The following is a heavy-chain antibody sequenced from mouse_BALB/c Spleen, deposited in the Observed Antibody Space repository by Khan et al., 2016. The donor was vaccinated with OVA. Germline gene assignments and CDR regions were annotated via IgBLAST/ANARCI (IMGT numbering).Heavy chain of an antibody. D-gene: IGHD2-1*01. Sequence: VQLKQSGAELVRPGVSVKISCKGSGYIFTDFSMHWVKRSHAKSLEWIGVISTYYGDSIYNQNFKDKATLTVEKSSSTAYMELARLTSEDSAIYYCARGSGNYRLAYWGQGTLVTVSA. CDR3: ARGSGNYRLAY. V-gene: IGHV1S137*01. CDR2: ISTYYGDS. CDR1: GYIFTDFS. J-gene: IGHJ3*01.